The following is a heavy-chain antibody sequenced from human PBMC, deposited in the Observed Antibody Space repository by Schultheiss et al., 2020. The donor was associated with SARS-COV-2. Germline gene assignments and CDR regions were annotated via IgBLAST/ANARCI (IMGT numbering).Heavy chain of an antibody. CDR3: ARSGLAGVAATDY. D-gene: IGHD2-15*01. V-gene: IGHV4-30-4*08. CDR1: GGSVSSGSYY. Sequence: SQTLSLTCTVSGGSVSSGSYYWGWIRQPPGKGLEWIGYIYYSGNTYYNPSLRSRLTISVDTSKNQFSLKLSSVTAADTAVYYCARSGLAGVAATDYWGQGTRVTVSS. J-gene: IGHJ4*02. CDR2: IYYSGNT.